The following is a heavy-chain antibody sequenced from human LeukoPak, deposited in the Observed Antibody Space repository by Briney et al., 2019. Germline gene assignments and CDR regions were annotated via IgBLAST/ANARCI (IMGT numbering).Heavy chain of an antibody. CDR1: GFTFSSHA. Sequence: GGSLRLSCAASGFTFSSHAMSWVRQAPGKGLEWVGFIRSKAYGGTTEYAASVKGRFTISRDDSKSIAYLQMNSLKTEDTAVYYCTRGYYDFWSGQNPTHYFDYWGQGTLVTVSS. D-gene: IGHD3-3*01. J-gene: IGHJ4*02. CDR3: TRGYYDFWSGQNPTHYFDY. V-gene: IGHV3-49*04. CDR2: IRSKAYGGTT.